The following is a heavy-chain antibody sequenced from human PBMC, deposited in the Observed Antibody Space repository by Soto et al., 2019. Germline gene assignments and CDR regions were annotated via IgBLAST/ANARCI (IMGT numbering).Heavy chain of an antibody. Sequence: QEQLQESGPGLVKPSETLSLTCTVSGGSIDYYYWSWIRQPPGKGLAWIGYISDSGSTKYTPSLRSRVTISVDTSQNQFSLKLNSVTAADTAVYYCARDSASWFPYYGIDVWGPGTTVIVSS. CDR3: ARDSASWFPYYGIDV. V-gene: IGHV4-59*01. CDR2: ISDSGST. J-gene: IGHJ6*02. CDR1: GGSIDYYY. D-gene: IGHD6-13*01.